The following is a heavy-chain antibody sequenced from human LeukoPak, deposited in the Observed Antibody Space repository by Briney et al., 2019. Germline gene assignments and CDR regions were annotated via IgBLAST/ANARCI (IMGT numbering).Heavy chain of an antibody. J-gene: IGHJ4*02. D-gene: IGHD5-18*01. Sequence: ASVRVSCKASGYTFTSYYMHWVRQAPGQGLEWMGIINPSGGSTNYAQKFQGRVTMTRDTSTSTVYMELSSLKSEDTAVYYCAREDTAIVNVDYGGQGTLVTVSS. CDR1: GYTFTSYY. V-gene: IGHV1-46*01. CDR3: AREDTAIVNVDY. CDR2: INPSGGST.